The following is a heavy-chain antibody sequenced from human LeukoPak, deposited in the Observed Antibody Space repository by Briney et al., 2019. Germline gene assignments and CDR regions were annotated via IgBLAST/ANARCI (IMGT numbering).Heavy chain of an antibody. V-gene: IGHV4-34*01. CDR3: ARGNYYYGSGFRY. D-gene: IGHD3-10*01. CDR1: GGFISSYY. Sequence: PSETLSLTCTVSGGFISSYYWSWIRQPPGKGLEWIGEINHSGSTNYNPSLKSRVTISVDTSKNQFSLKLSSVTAADTAVYYCARGNYYYGSGFRYWGQGTLVTVSS. CDR2: INHSGST. J-gene: IGHJ4*02.